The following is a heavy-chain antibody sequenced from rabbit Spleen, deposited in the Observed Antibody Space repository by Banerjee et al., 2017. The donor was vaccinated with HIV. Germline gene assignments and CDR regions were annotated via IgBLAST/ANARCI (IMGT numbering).Heavy chain of an antibody. CDR3: AKDAGDYTYTDNC. Sequence: QSLEESGGDLVKPGASLTLTCTASGFSFSSSYYMCWVRQAPGKGLEWIGCIYTGTSGSIYYASWAKGRFTISKTSSTTVTLQMTSLTAADTATYFCAKDAGDYTYTDNCWGQGTLVTVS. D-gene: IGHD2-1*01. J-gene: IGHJ6*01. V-gene: IGHV1S40*01. CDR1: GFSFSSSYY. CDR2: IYTGTSGSI.